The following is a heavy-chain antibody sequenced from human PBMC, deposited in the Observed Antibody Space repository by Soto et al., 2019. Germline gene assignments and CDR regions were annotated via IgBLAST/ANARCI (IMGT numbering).Heavy chain of an antibody. CDR3: ARGGIHHYYYGRDV. Sequence: ASVKVSCKASGYTFTSYDINWVRQATGQGLEWMGWMNPNSGNTGYAQKFQGRVTMTRNTSISTAYMELSSLRSEDTAVYYCARGGIHHYYYGRDVWGQGTTVTVSS. CDR1: GYTFTSYD. J-gene: IGHJ6*02. V-gene: IGHV1-8*01. CDR2: MNPNSGNT. D-gene: IGHD5-18*01.